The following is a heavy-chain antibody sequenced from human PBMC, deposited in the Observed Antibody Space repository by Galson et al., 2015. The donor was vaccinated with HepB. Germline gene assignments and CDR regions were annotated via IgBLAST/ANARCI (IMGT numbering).Heavy chain of an antibody. J-gene: IGHJ4*02. D-gene: IGHD3-16*01. CDR3: VRGESYWYAYVAAQFDS. Sequence: SLRLSCAASGFTFSDYYMIWIRQAPGKGLEWVSRISSSSTIIYYADSMKGRFTISRDNAKNSMHLQMDGLRVEDTALYYCVRGESYWYAYVAAQFDSWGQGALVTVSS. CDR2: ISSSSTII. V-gene: IGHV3-11*01. CDR1: GFTFSDYY.